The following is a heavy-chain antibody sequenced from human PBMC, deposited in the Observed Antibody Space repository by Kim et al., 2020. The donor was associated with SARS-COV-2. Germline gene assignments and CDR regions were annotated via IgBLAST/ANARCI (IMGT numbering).Heavy chain of an antibody. Sequence: SETLSLTCTVSGGSISSGGYYWSWIRQPPGKGLEWIGYIYYSGSTYYNPSLKRRVTISVDTSKNQFSLMLSSVTAADTALYYCARGGALSLFYYYYGMDVWGQGTTVTVSS. CDR2: IYYSGST. CDR3: ARGGALSLFYYYYGMDV. V-gene: IGHV4-30-4*01. CDR1: GGSISSGGYY. D-gene: IGHD3-16*02. J-gene: IGHJ6*02.